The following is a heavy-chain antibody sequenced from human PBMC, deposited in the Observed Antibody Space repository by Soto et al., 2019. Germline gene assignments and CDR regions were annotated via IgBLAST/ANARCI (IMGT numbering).Heavy chain of an antibody. CDR2: VHISEKA. J-gene: IGHJ6*02. CDR1: GDSISRSSHY. V-gene: IGHV4-39*01. D-gene: IGHD2-15*01. Sequence: SETLSLTCSVSGDSISRSSHYWGWIHQPPGKGLEWIGSVHISEKAYYNPSLKSRVTISVDTSKDQFSLKLSSVTAADTAVYYCARHLTYCSAGSCYSDFPYYGMDVWGQGTTVT. CDR3: ARHLTYCSAGSCYSDFPYYGMDV.